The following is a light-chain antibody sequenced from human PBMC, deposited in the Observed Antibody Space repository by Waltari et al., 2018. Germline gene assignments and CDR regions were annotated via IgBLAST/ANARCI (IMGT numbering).Light chain of an antibody. CDR2: EVT. J-gene: IGLJ1*01. CDR1: SRDVGTYNL. Sequence: QSALTQPASVSGSPGQSIPISCTGTSRDVGTYNLVSWYQQHPGKGPKLMIYEVTKRPSGVSNRFSGSKSGNTASLTISGLQAEDEAEYYCCSYAGSKFYVFGTGTKVTVL. CDR3: CSYAGSKFYV. V-gene: IGLV2-23*02.